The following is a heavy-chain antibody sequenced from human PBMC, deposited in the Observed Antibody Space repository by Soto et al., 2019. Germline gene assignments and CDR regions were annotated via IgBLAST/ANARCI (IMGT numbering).Heavy chain of an antibody. CDR2: ISSSGSTI. D-gene: IGHD3-9*01. V-gene: IGHV3-11*01. CDR3: ARSYDILTGYVDAFDI. Sequence: GGSLRLSCAASGFTFSDYYMSWIRQAPGKGLEWVSYISSSGSTIYYADSVKGRFTISRDNAKNSLYLQMNSLRAEDTAVYYCARSYDILTGYVDAFDIWGQGTMVTVSS. CDR1: GFTFSDYY. J-gene: IGHJ3*02.